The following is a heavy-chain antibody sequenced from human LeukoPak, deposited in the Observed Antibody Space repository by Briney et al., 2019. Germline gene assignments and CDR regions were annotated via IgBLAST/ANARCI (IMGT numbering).Heavy chain of an antibody. CDR1: GGSISSSSYY. J-gene: IGHJ4*02. D-gene: IGHD1-26*01. CDR2: LYYSGST. Sequence: SETLSLTCTVSGGSISSSSYYWGWIRQPPGKGLEWIGSLYYSGSTYYNPSLKSRVTISVDTSKYQFSLKLSSVTAADTAVYYCARLSGSYWPAGYWGQGTLVTVSS. CDR3: ARLSGSYWPAGY. V-gene: IGHV4-39*01.